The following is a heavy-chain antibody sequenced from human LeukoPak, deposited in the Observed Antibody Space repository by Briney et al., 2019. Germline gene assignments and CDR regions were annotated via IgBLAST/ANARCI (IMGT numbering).Heavy chain of an antibody. D-gene: IGHD1-1*01. CDR1: GYSIRSGHY. Sequence: SETLSLTCAVSGYSIRSGHYWGWIRQTPGKGREWIGSLSDSGSTYYNPSLKSRVTISVDTSKNHFSLRLSSVTAADTAVYYCAISVPAFDYWGQGTLVTVSS. J-gene: IGHJ4*02. CDR3: AISVPAFDY. V-gene: IGHV4-38-2*01. CDR2: LSDSGST.